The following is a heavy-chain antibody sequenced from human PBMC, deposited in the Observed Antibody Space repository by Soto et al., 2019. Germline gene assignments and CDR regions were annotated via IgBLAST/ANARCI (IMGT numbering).Heavy chain of an antibody. CDR1: GFTFSSYA. D-gene: IGHD3-10*01. J-gene: IGHJ6*02. CDR3: ARDRDYYYGMDV. Sequence: GGSLRLSCAASGFTFSSYAVSWVRQAPGKGLEWVSTSSGSGGSTYYADSVKGRFTSSRDNSKNTLYLQMNSLRAEDTAVYYCARDRDYYYGMDVWGQGTTVTVSS. V-gene: IGHV3-23*01. CDR2: SSGSGGST.